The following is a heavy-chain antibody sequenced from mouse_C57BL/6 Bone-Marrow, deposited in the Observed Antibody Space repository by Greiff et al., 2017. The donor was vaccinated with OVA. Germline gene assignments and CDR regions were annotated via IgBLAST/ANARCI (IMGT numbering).Heavy chain of an antibody. CDR2: IYPGSGST. Sequence: VQLQQSGPELVKPGASVKISCKASGYSFTSYYIHWVKQRPGQGLEWIGRIYPGSGSTKYNEKFKGKATLTADTSSSTAYMQLSSLTSEDSAVYYCARTGRLGPFAYWGQGTPVTVSA. V-gene: IGHV1-66*01. CDR1: GYSFTSYY. J-gene: IGHJ3*01. CDR3: ARTGRLGPFAY. D-gene: IGHD3-2*02.